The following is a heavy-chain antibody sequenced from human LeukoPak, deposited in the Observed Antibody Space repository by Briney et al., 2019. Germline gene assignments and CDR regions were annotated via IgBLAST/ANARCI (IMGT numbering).Heavy chain of an antibody. D-gene: IGHD3-22*01. V-gene: IGHV3-30-3*01. Sequence: GGSLRLSCAASGFTFSSYAMHWVRQAPGKGLEWVAVISYDGSNKYYADSVKGRFTISRDNSKNTLYLQMNSLRAEDTAAYYCARDGMIVDHYFDYWGQGTLVTVSS. J-gene: IGHJ4*02. CDR2: ISYDGSNK. CDR1: GFTFSSYA. CDR3: ARDGMIVDHYFDY.